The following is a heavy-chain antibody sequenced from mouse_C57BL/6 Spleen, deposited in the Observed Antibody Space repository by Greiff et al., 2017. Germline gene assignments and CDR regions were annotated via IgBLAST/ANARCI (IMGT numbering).Heavy chain of an antibody. J-gene: IGHJ2*01. V-gene: IGHV1-64*01. CDR1: GYSFTSYW. CDR3: ASPIYYGNYEDY. D-gene: IGHD2-1*01. CDR2: IHPNSGST. Sequence: VQLQQSGAELVKPSASVTLSCKASGYSFTSYWMHWVKQRPGQGLEWIGMIHPNSGSTNYNEKFKSKATLTVDKSSSTAYMQLSSLTSADSAVXYCASPIYYGNYEDYWGQGTTLTVSS.